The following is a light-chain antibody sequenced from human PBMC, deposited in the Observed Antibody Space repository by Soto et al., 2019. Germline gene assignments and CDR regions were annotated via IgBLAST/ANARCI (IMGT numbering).Light chain of an antibody. CDR1: SSDVGSSRY. V-gene: IGLV2-14*01. Sequence: QSALTQPASASGSPGQSITISCSGTSSDVGSSRYVSWYQQHPGRAPKLMIYEVSNRPSGVSNRFSGSKSGNTASLTISGLQAEDEADYYCSSYTSSYTLLFGGGTQLTVL. CDR2: EVS. CDR3: SSYTSSYTLL. J-gene: IGLJ2*01.